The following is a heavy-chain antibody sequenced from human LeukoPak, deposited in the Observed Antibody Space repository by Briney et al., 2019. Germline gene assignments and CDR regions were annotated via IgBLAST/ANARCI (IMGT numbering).Heavy chain of an antibody. CDR2: IYSGGST. V-gene: IGHV3-53*01. CDR3: ARDPNYYGSANFALDV. J-gene: IGHJ6*02. Sequence: GGSLRLSCAASGFTVSSNDTSWVRQAPGKGLEWVSVIYSGGSTFYADSVKGRFTISRDNSKNTLYLQMNSLRAEDTAVYYCARDPNYYGSANFALDVWGQGTTVTVSS. CDR1: GFTVSSND. D-gene: IGHD3-10*01.